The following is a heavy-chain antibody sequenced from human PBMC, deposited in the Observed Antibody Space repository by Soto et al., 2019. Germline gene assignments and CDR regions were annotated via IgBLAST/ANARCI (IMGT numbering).Heavy chain of an antibody. J-gene: IGHJ6*02. CDR2: INPSGGST. V-gene: IGHV1-46*01. CDR3: ARDLWTFGHIYASYYYYYGMDV. CDR1: GYTFTSYY. D-gene: IGHD5-18*01. Sequence: ASVKVSCKASGYTFTSYYMHWVRQAPGQGLEWMGIINPSGGSTSYAQKFQGRVTMTRDTSTSTVYMELSSLRSEGTAVYYCARDLWTFGHIYASYYYYYGMDVWGQGTTVTVSS.